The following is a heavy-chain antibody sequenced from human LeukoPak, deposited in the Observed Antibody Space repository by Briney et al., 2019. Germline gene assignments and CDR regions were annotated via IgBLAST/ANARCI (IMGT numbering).Heavy chain of an antibody. CDR3: ARVTPKQLADY. V-gene: IGHV3-53*01. CDR2: IYSGGST. Sequence: GGSLRLSCAASGFTVSSNYMSWVRQDPGKGLEWVSVIYSGGSTYYADSVKGRFTISRDNSKNTLYLQMNSLRAEDTAVYYCARVTPKQLADYWGQGTLVTVSS. CDR1: GFTVSSNY. D-gene: IGHD6-13*01. J-gene: IGHJ4*02.